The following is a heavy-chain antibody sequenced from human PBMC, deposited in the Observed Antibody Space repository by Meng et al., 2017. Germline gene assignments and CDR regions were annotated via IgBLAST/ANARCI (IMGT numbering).Heavy chain of an antibody. V-gene: IGHV4-4*02. J-gene: IGHJ4*02. CDR1: GASISSGYW. CDR2: TYHSGGT. Sequence: SETLSLTCAVSGASISSGYWWSWVRLPPGKGLEWIGETYHSGGTNYNPSPKSRVTISADKSKNQFSLNLNSITAADTAVYYCARRTVYDSSGYAFDYWGQGTRVTCYS. CDR3: ARRTVYDSSGYAFDY. D-gene: IGHD3-22*01.